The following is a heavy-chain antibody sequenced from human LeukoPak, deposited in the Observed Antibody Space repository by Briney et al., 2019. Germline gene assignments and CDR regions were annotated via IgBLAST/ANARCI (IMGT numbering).Heavy chain of an antibody. CDR2: INPSGGST. Sequence: ASVKVSCKASGYTFTSYYMHWVRQAPGQGLEWMGIINPSGGSTSYAQKFQGRVTMTTDTSTSTVYMELSSLRSEDTAVYYCAREEGDILPGSRECYFDYGGQGPLATVPP. CDR1: GYTFTSYY. V-gene: IGHV1-46*01. D-gene: IGHD3-9*01. CDR3: AREEGDILPGSRECYFDY. J-gene: IGHJ4*02.